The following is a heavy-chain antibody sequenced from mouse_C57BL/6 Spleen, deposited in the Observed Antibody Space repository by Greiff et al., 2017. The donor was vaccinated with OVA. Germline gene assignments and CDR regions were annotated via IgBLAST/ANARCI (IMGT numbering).Heavy chain of an antibody. Sequence: VQLQESGAELVRPGASVTLSCKASGYTFTDYEMHWVKQTPVHGLEWIGAIDPETGGTAYNQKFKGKAILTADKSSSTAYMELRSLTSEDSAVYYCTREGDGYSLDYWGQGTTLTVSS. CDR2: IDPETGGT. V-gene: IGHV1-15*01. CDR3: TREGDGYSLDY. CDR1: GYTFTDYE. D-gene: IGHD2-3*01. J-gene: IGHJ2*01.